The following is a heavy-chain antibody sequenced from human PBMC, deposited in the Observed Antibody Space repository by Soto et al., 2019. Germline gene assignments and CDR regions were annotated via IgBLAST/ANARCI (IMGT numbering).Heavy chain of an antibody. Sequence: ASVKVSCKASGYTFTSYGISWVRQAPGQGLEWMGWISAYNGNTNYAQKLQGRVTMTTDTSTSTAYMELRSLRSDDTAVYYCAREGMVYAAIHSDAFDIWGQGTMVTVS. CDR3: AREGMVYAAIHSDAFDI. CDR2: ISAYNGNT. D-gene: IGHD2-8*01. J-gene: IGHJ3*02. CDR1: GYTFTSYG. V-gene: IGHV1-18*01.